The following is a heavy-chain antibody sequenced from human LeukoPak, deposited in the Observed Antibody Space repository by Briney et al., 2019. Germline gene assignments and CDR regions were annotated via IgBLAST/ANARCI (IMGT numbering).Heavy chain of an antibody. CDR1: GFTFSSYA. CDR2: ISYDGSNK. V-gene: IGHV3-30*04. Sequence: GRSLRLSCAASGFTFSSYAMHWVRQAPGKGLEWVAVISYDGSNKYYADSVKGRFTISRDNSKNTLYLQMNSLRAEDTAVYYCARADVETASYPPDYWGQATLVTVSS. J-gene: IGHJ4*01. D-gene: IGHD5-24*01. CDR3: ARADVETASYPPDY.